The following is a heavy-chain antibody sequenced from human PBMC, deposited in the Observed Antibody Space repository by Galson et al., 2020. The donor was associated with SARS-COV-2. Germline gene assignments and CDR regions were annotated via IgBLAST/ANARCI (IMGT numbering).Heavy chain of an antibody. Sequence: TGGSLRLSCGASGFMFSDYHMNWIRQAPGKGLEWISYISSNSRDTNYADSVKGRFTISRDNAKKSLYLQMNSLRAEDTAVYYCARVIAYSFDYWGQGTLVTVSS. V-gene: IGHV3-11*06. CDR1: GFMFSDYH. D-gene: IGHD6-13*01. J-gene: IGHJ4*02. CDR2: ISSNSRDT. CDR3: ARVIAYSFDY.